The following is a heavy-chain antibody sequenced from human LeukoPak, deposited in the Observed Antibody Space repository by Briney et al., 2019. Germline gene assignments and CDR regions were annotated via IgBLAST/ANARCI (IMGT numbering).Heavy chain of an antibody. V-gene: IGHV4-59*08. CDR3: ARHLYSGYDRVFDY. CDR2: IYYNGIT. Sequence: SETLSLTCTVSGGSISGYYWIWLRQPPGKGPEWIGYIYYNGITNYNPSLKSRVTISVDTSKNQFSLKLSSVTAADTAMYYCARHLYSGYDRVFDYWGQGTLVTVSS. J-gene: IGHJ4*02. D-gene: IGHD5-12*01. CDR1: GGSISGYY.